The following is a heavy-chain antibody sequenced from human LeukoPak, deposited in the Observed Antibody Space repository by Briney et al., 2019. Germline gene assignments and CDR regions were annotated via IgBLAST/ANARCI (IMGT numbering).Heavy chain of an antibody. CDR3: ARGQGSSGYYPGDY. Sequence: ASVKISCEASGYSFTGYYMHCVRQAPGQGIEWMGWINPDSGGTNHAQNFQGRVTMTRDTSISTAYMELSRLRSDDTAVYYCARGQGSSGYYPGDYWGQGTLVPVSS. V-gene: IGHV1-2*02. D-gene: IGHD3-22*01. J-gene: IGHJ4*02. CDR1: GYSFTGYY. CDR2: INPDSGGT.